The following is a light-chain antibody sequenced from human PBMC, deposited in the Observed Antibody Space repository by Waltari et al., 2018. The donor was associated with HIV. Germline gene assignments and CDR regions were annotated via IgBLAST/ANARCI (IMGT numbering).Light chain of an antibody. V-gene: IGKV1-33*01. CDR1: QDISNY. CDR3: QQYDNLPLT. CDR2: DAS. Sequence: DIQMTQSPSSLSASVGDRVTITCQASQDISNYFNWYQQEPGKDPKLLIYDASNVETGVPSRFSGSGSGTDFTFTISSLQPEDIATYYCQQYDNLPLTFGGGTKVEIK. J-gene: IGKJ4*01.